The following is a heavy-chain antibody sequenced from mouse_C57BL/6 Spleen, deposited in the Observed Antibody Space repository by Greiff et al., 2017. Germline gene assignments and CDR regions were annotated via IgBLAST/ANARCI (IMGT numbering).Heavy chain of an antibody. CDR1: GYTFTSYW. CDR2: IYPGSGST. V-gene: IGHV1-55*01. D-gene: IGHD2-4*01. Sequence: VQLQQSGPELVKPGASVKISCKASGYTFTSYWITWVKQRPGQGLEWIGDIYPGSGSTNYNEKFKSKATLTVDTSSSTAYMQLSSLTSEDSAVYYCAREGNYDYNWFAYWGQGTLVTVSA. J-gene: IGHJ3*01. CDR3: AREGNYDYNWFAY.